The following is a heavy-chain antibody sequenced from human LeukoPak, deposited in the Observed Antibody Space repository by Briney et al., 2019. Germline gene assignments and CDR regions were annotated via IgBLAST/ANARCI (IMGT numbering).Heavy chain of an antibody. CDR1: GFTFSSYS. J-gene: IGHJ3*02. D-gene: IGHD2-15*01. Sequence: QAGGSLRLSCAASGFTFSSYSMNWVRQAPGKGLEWVSYISSSSSTIYYADSVKGRFTISRDNAKNSLYLQMNSLRAEDTAVYYCATPLRQDPIAFDIWGQGTMVTVSS. CDR2: ISSSSSTI. CDR3: ATPLRQDPIAFDI. V-gene: IGHV3-48*01.